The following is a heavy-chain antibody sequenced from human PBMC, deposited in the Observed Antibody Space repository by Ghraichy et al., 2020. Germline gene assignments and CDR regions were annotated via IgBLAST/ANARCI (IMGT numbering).Heavy chain of an antibody. Sequence: ESLNISCAVYGGSFSGYYWSWIRQPPGKGLEWIGEINHSGSTNYNPSLKSRVTISVDTSKNQFSLKLSSVTAADTAVYYCARGHGYSGSYSGYWGQGTLVTVSS. V-gene: IGHV4-34*01. J-gene: IGHJ4*02. D-gene: IGHD1-26*01. CDR2: INHSGST. CDR3: ARGHGYSGSYSGY. CDR1: GGSFSGYY.